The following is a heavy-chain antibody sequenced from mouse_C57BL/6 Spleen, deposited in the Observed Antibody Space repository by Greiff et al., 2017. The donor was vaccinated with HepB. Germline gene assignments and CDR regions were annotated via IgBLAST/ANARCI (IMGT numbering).Heavy chain of an antibody. Sequence: EVKLMESEGGLVQPGSSMKLSCTASGFTFSDYYMAWVRQVPEKGLEWVANINYDGSSTYYLDSLKSRFIISRDNAKNILYLQMSSLKSEDTATYYCARGLLRLDYWGQGTTLTVSS. CDR3: ARGLLRLDY. CDR1: GFTFSDYY. V-gene: IGHV5-16*01. D-gene: IGHD1-2*01. CDR2: INYDGSST. J-gene: IGHJ2*01.